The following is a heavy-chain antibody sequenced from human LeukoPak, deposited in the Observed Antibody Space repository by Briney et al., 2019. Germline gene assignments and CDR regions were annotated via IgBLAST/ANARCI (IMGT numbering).Heavy chain of an antibody. CDR3: ARDGEVVVPAAEYLNWFDP. CDR2: IYTSGST. CDR1: GGSISSYY. Sequence: SETLSLTCTVSGGSISSYYWSWIRQPAGKGLEWIGRIYTSGSTNYNPSLKSRVTMSVDTSKNQFSLKLSSVTAADTAVYYCARDGEVVVPAAEYLNWFDPWGQGTLVTVSS. J-gene: IGHJ5*02. D-gene: IGHD2-2*01. V-gene: IGHV4-4*07.